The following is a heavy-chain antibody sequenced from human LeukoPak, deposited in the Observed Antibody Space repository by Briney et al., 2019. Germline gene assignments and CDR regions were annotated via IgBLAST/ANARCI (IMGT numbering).Heavy chain of an antibody. CDR2: ISGSGGST. J-gene: IGHJ4*02. D-gene: IGHD3-3*01. CDR1: GFTFSSYA. CDR3: ATAYYDSWIWLGSFDY. V-gene: IGHV3-23*01. Sequence: GASLRLSCAASGFTFSSYAMSWVRQAPGKGLEWVSAISGSGGSTYYADSVKGRFTISRDNSKNTLYLQMNSLRAEDTAVYYCATAYYDSWIWLGSFDYWGQGTLVTVSS.